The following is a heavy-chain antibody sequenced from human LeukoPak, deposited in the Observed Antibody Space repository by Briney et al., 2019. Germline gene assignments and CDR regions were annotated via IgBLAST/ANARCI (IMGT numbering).Heavy chain of an antibody. CDR3: ARSATKLEYSSGGTDTLDFDY. CDR2: ISPIFGTA. J-gene: IGHJ4*02. V-gene: IGHV1-69*05. CDR1: GGTFSSYA. Sequence: SVKVSCKASGGTFSSYAISWVRQAPGQGLEWMGGISPIFGTANYAQKFQGRVTITTDESTSTAYMELSSLRSEDTAVYYCARSATKLEYSSGGTDTLDFDYWGQGTLVTVSS. D-gene: IGHD6-19*01.